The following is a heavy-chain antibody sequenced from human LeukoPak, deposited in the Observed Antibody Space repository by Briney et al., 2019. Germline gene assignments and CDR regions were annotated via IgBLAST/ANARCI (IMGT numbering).Heavy chain of an antibody. CDR1: GFTFSSYG. Sequence: PGRSLRLSCAASGFTFSSYGMHWVRQAPGKGLEWVAVISYDGSNKYYADSVKGRFTISRDNSKNTLYLQMNSLRAEDTAVYYCARYGITGTTWGQGTLVTASS. D-gene: IGHD1-7*01. J-gene: IGHJ4*02. V-gene: IGHV3-30*03. CDR2: ISYDGSNK. CDR3: ARYGITGTT.